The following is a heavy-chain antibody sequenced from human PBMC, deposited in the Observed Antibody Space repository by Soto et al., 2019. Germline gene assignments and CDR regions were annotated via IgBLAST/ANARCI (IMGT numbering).Heavy chain of an antibody. D-gene: IGHD3-22*01. J-gene: IGHJ4*02. Sequence: QVQLVESGGGVVQPGRSLRLSCAASGFTFSSYAMHWVRQAPGKGLEWLAVISYDGSIKYYADSVKCRFTIFRDNSTNTLYLQMNSLRAEDTAVYYCARDHDSSGYYDYWGQGTLVTVSS. CDR3: ARDHDSSGYYDY. CDR2: ISYDGSIK. V-gene: IGHV3-30-3*01. CDR1: GFTFSSYA.